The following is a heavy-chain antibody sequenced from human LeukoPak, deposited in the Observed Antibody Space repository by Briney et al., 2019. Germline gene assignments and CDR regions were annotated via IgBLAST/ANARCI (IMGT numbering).Heavy chain of an antibody. CDR2: ISSSGSTI. D-gene: IGHD3-3*01. Sequence: GGSLRLSCAASGFTYSSYEMNWIRQAPGKGLEWVSYISSSGSTIYYADSVKGRFTISRDNAKNSLYLQMNSLRAEDTAVYYCARDEGRWYYDFWSGYPNPDYYYYYMDVWGKGTTVTVSS. J-gene: IGHJ6*03. V-gene: IGHV3-48*03. CDR3: ARDEGRWYYDFWSGYPNPDYYYYYMDV. CDR1: GFTYSSYE.